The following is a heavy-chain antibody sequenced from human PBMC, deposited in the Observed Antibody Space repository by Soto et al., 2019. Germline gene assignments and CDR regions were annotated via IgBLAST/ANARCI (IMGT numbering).Heavy chain of an antibody. V-gene: IGHV3-23*01. CDR3: ATTSHAPDAFDI. Sequence: EVQLLESGGGLVQPGGSLRLSCAASGFTFSSYSMSWVRQAPGKGLEWVSAISGSGATTYFADSVKGRFTISRDNSKNTLYLQMSSLRAEDTALYYCATTSHAPDAFDIWGQGTMVTASS. J-gene: IGHJ3*02. CDR1: GFTFSSYS. CDR2: ISGSGATT.